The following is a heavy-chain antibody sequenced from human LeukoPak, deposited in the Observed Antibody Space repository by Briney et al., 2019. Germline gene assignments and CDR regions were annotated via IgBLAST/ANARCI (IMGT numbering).Heavy chain of an antibody. CDR3: ASYGSGVQASFDY. CDR2: INPSDGGT. CDR1: GYTFTSYG. J-gene: IGHJ4*02. V-gene: IGHV1-46*01. Sequence: GASVKVSCKASGYTFTSYGISWVRQAPGQGLEWMGVINPSDGGTSYAQKFQGRVTMTRDTSTSTVYMELSGLRSEDTAVYYCASYGSGVQASFDYWGQGTLVTVSS. D-gene: IGHD3-10*01.